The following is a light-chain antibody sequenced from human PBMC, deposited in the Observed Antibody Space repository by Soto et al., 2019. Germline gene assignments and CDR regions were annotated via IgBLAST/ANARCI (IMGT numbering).Light chain of an antibody. CDR2: DTS. J-gene: IGKJ3*01. V-gene: IGKV3-11*01. Sequence: EIVLTQSPAILSLSPGERATLSCRASQSVSTYLAWYQQKPGQAPRLLIYDTSNRASGVPARFSGSGSGTDFTITISSLEPEDFAVYYCRQRSSLPFTFGPGATVDIK. CDR3: RQRSSLPFT. CDR1: QSVSTY.